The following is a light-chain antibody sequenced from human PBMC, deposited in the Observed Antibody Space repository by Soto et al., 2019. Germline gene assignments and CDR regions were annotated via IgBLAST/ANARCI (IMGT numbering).Light chain of an antibody. J-gene: IGLJ1*01. Sequence: QCSLTQPASVSGSRGQSIAIACTGSISDVVIYNYVSWYQQHPGKVPKLIIYEVTNRPSGVSNRFSGSKSGNTASLTISGLQAEDEADYYCRSYTTSSTRVFGTGTKVTVL. CDR2: EVT. V-gene: IGLV2-14*01. CDR3: RSYTTSSTRV. CDR1: ISDVVIYNY.